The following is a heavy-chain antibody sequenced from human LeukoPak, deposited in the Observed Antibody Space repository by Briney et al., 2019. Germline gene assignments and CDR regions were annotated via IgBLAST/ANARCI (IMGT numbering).Heavy chain of an antibody. V-gene: IGHV4-39*07. D-gene: IGHD2-21*02. CDR2: IYYSGST. CDR3: ARLHCGGDCYLYYFDY. J-gene: IGHJ4*02. CDR1: GGSISSSSYY. Sequence: PSETLSLTCTVSGGSISSSSYYWGWIRQPPGKGLEWIGSIYYSGSTYYNPSLKSRVTISVDTSKNQFSLKLSSVTAADTAVYYCARLHCGGDCYLYYFDYWGQGTLVTVSS.